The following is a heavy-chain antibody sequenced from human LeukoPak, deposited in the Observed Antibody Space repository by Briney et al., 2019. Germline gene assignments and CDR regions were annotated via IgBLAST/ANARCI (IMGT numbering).Heavy chain of an antibody. CDR1: GDTFSSYA. CDR3: ARAPIVVEPAAGKSYYYYGMDV. V-gene: IGHV1-69*13. Sequence: EASVKVSCKASGDTFSSYAISWVRQAPGQGLEWMGGIIPIFGTANYAQKFQGRVTITADESTSTAYMELSSLRSEDTAVYYCARAPIVVEPAAGKSYYYYGMDVWGQGTTVTVSS. D-gene: IGHD2-2*01. J-gene: IGHJ6*02. CDR2: IIPIFGTA.